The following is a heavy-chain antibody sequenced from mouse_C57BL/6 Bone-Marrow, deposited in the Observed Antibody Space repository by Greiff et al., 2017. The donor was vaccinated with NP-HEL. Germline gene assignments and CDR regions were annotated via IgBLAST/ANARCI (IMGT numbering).Heavy chain of an antibody. J-gene: IGHJ2*01. Sequence: QVQLKESGAELVRPGASVTLSCKASGYTFTDYEMHWVKQTPVHGLEWIGAIDPETGGTAYNQKFKGKAILTADKSSSTSYMELRSLTSEDSAVYYCTEELYGDYWGQGTTLTVSS. D-gene: IGHD2-12*01. CDR2: IDPETGGT. V-gene: IGHV1-15*01. CDR1: GYTFTDYE. CDR3: TEELYGDY.